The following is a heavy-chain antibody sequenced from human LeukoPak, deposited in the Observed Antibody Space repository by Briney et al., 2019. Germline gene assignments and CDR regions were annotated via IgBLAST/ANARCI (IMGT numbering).Heavy chain of an antibody. Sequence: GGSLRLSCAASGFTVSSSYMSWVRQAPGKGLEWVSVISGSGNTTYFGDSVTGRFTISRDNPKNTVYLQMNSLSAEDTAVYYCAKGPAPYCSGGSCYSPHWYFDLWGRGTLVTVSS. D-gene: IGHD2-15*01. CDR2: ISGSGNTT. CDR3: AKGPAPYCSGGSCYSPHWYFDL. V-gene: IGHV3-53*01. CDR1: GFTVSSSY. J-gene: IGHJ2*01.